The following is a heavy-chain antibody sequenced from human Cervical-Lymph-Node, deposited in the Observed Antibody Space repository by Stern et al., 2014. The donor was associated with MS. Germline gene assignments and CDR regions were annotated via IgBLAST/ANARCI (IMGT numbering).Heavy chain of an antibody. CDR1: GGTFSSYA. J-gene: IGHJ4*02. CDR3: AREGVKYYYDSSGYYYFDY. CDR2: IIPIFGTA. Sequence: QVQLVQSGAEVKKPGSSVKVSCKASGGTFSSYAISWVRQAPGQGLEWIGGIIPIFGTANYAQKFQGRVTITADESTSTAYMELSSLRSEDTAVYYCAREGVKYYYDSSGYYYFDYWGQGTLVTVSS. D-gene: IGHD3-22*01. V-gene: IGHV1-69*01.